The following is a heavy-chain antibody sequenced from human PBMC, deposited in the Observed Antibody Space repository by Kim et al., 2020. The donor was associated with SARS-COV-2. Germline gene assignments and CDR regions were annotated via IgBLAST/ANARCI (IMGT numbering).Heavy chain of an antibody. CDR2: IYYSGST. V-gene: IGHV4-59*13. Sequence: SETLSLTCTVSGGSISSYYWSWIRQPPGKGLEWIGYIYYSGSTNYNPSLKSRVTISVDTSKNQFSLKLSSVTAADTAVYYCARVRRAPRQYYYYGMDVWGQGTKVTV. CDR1: GGSISSYY. CDR3: ARVRRAPRQYYYYGMDV. J-gene: IGHJ6*02.